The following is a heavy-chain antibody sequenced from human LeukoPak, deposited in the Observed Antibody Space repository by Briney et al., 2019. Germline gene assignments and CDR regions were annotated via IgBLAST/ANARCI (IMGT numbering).Heavy chain of an antibody. D-gene: IGHD3-22*01. J-gene: IGHJ4*02. CDR3: ARDRYYYDSSGSQFDY. Sequence: SETLSVTCTVSGGSISSYYWSWIRQPAGKGLEWIGRIHTSGSTNYNPSLKSRVTMSGDTSKNQFSLKLSSVTAADTAVYYCARDRYYYDSSGSQFDYWGQGTLVTVSS. CDR1: GGSISSYY. CDR2: IHTSGST. V-gene: IGHV4-4*07.